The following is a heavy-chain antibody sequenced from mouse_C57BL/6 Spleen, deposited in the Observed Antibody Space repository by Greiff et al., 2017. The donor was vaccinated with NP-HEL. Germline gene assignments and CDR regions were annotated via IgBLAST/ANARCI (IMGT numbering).Heavy chain of an antibody. J-gene: IGHJ1*03. D-gene: IGHD2-1*01. V-gene: IGHV1-62-2*01. CDR2: FYPGSGSI. Sequence: QVQLQQSGAELVKPGASVKLSCKASGYTFTEYTIHWVKQRSGQGLEWIGWFYPGSGSIKYNEKFKDKATLTADKSSSTVYMELSIWTAEDSAVYFCARHEGWGNSYWYFDVWGTGTTVTVSS. CDR3: ARHEGWGNSYWYFDV. CDR1: GYTFTEYT.